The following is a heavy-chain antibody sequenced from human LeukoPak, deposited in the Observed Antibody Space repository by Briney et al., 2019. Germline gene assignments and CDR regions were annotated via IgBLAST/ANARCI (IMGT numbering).Heavy chain of an antibody. Sequence: KPSETLSLTCAVYGGSFSGYYWSWIRQPPGKGLEWIGEINHSGSTNYNPSLKSRVTISVDTSKNQFSLKLSSVTAADTAVYCCAKAVRGNWFDPWGQGTLVTVSS. CDR2: INHSGST. D-gene: IGHD2/OR15-2a*01. CDR3: AKAVRGNWFDP. CDR1: GGSFSGYY. V-gene: IGHV4-34*01. J-gene: IGHJ5*02.